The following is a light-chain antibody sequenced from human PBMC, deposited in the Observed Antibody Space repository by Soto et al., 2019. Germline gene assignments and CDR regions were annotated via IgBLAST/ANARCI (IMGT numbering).Light chain of an antibody. CDR3: QQLNSYPLT. V-gene: IGKV1-39*01. J-gene: IGKJ4*01. CDR1: QSINNY. CDR2: SAS. Sequence: DIQMTQSPASLSVSVGDRVTITCRASQSINNYLNWYLQRPGQAPKLLIRSASTLQRGVPSRFSGSGSGTDFTLTISSLQPEDFATYYCQQLNSYPLTFGGGTKVDI.